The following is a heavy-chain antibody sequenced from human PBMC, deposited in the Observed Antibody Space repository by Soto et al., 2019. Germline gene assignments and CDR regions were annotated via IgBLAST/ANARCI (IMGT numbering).Heavy chain of an antibody. J-gene: IGHJ4*02. CDR2: IYISGTT. CDR3: ARINGGSPDF. V-gene: IGHV4-4*07. Sequence: ETLSLTCTVSGGSMNAHFWSWIRQSAGKGLEWIGHIYISGTTMYNPSLKSRVTMSVGPPKNQLSLKLTSVTAADTAVYYCARINGGSPDFWGQGTLVTVSS. D-gene: IGHD2-15*01. CDR1: GGSMNAHF.